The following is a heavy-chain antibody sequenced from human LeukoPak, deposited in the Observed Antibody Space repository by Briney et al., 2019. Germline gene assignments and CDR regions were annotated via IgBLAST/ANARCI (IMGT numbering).Heavy chain of an antibody. J-gene: IGHJ4*02. CDR2: IKQDGSEK. D-gene: IGHD3-10*01. CDR1: GFTFSSYW. Sequence: QPGGSLRLSCAASGFTFSSYWMSWVRQAPGKGLEWVANIKQDGSEKYYVDSVKGRFTISRDNAKNSLYLQMNSLRAEDTAVYYCAREDYYGSSSTDYWGQGTLVTVSS. V-gene: IGHV3-7*01. CDR3: AREDYYGSSSTDY.